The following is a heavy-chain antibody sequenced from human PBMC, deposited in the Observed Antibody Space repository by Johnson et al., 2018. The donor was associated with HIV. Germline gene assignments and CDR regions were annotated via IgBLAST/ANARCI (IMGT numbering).Heavy chain of an antibody. CDR2: IYSGGST. Sequence: VQLVESGGGVVQRGRSLRLSCAASGFTVSSNYMSWVRQAPGKGLEWVSVIYSGGSTYYADSVKGRFTISRDNSKNTLYLQMNSLRAEDTAVYYCAKDVGNYWPDSFDIWGQGTMVTVSS. V-gene: IGHV3-66*02. CDR3: AKDVGNYWPDSFDI. D-gene: IGHD3-22*01. CDR1: GFTVSSNY. J-gene: IGHJ3*02.